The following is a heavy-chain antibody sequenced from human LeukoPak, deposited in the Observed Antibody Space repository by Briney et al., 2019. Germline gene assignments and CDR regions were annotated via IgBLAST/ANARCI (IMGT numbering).Heavy chain of an antibody. V-gene: IGHV4-59*10. D-gene: IGHD1-26*01. CDR3: ARVSEVGARGDY. Sequence: SETLSLTCAVSGDSISNYFWTWIRQPAGKGLEWIGRIYTSGSTNYNPSLKSRVTISVDTSKNQFSLKLSSVTAADTAVYYCARVSEVGARGDYWGQGTLVTVSS. CDR2: IYTSGST. CDR1: GDSISNYF. J-gene: IGHJ4*02.